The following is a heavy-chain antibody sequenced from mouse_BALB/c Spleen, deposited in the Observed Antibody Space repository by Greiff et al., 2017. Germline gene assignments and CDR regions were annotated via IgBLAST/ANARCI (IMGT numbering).Heavy chain of an antibody. CDR3: ARDKPYYAMDY. V-gene: IGHV2-9*02. J-gene: IGHJ4*01. CDR2: IWAGGST. Sequence: VKLVESGPGLVAPSQSLSITCTVSGFSLTSYGVHWVRPPPGKGLEWLGVIWAGGSTNYNSALMSRLSISKDNSKSQVFLKMNSLQTDDTAMYYCARDKPYYAMDYWGQGTSVTVSS. CDR1: GFSLTSYG.